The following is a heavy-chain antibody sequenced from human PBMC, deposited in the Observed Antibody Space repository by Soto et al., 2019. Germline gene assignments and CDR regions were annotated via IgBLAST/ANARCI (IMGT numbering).Heavy chain of an antibody. Sequence: EVQLLESGGGLVRPGGQLRLSCTVSGFPFNNYGINGARQAPGKGLEWVSSISKSDYTYYSDSVKGRFTISRDNAKNSVSLQMNTLRVEDTAVYYCAREDSIIIPAVSDFWGQGTLVTVSS. V-gene: IGHV3-21*01. D-gene: IGHD2-2*01. J-gene: IGHJ4*02. CDR3: AREDSIIIPAVSDF. CDR2: ISKSDYT. CDR1: GFPFNNYG.